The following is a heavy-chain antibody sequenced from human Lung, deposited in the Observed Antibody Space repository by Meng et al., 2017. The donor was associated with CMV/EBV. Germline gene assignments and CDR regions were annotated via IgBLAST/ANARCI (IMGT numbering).Heavy chain of an antibody. D-gene: IGHD3-3*01. CDR2: ISSSYAV. CDR1: GFRFSDYY. CDR3: ARGQGYDFWSGVYYYYGMDV. Sequence: GGSXRLXCAASGFRFSDYYMTWIRQAPGKALEWVSYISSSYAVDYADSLKGRFTISRDNSKNTLYLQMNSLRAEDTAVYYCARGQGYDFWSGVYYYYGMDVWXQGTXVTVSS. V-gene: IGHV3-69-1*01. J-gene: IGHJ6*02.